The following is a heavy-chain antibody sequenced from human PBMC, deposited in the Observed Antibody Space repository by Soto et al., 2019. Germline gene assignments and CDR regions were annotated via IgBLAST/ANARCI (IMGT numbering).Heavy chain of an antibody. J-gene: IGHJ6*02. V-gene: IGHV3-64D*06. CDR1: GFTFSSYA. Sequence: GGSLRLSCSASGFTFSSYAMHWVRQAPGKGLEYVSAISSNGGSTYYADSVKGRFTISRDNSKNTLYLQMSSLRAEDTAVYYCVKGLRGTSGWQRLHPYYYGMDVWGQGTTVTVSS. D-gene: IGHD6-19*01. CDR3: VKGLRGTSGWQRLHPYYYGMDV. CDR2: ISSNGGST.